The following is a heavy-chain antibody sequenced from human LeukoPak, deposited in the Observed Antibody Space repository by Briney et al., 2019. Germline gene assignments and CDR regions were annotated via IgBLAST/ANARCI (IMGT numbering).Heavy chain of an antibody. V-gene: IGHV3-23*01. Sequence: GGSLRLSCAASGFTLSSYGMSWVRQAPGKGLEWVSAISGSGGSTYYADSVKGRFTISRDNAKNSLYLQMNSLRAEDTAVYYCAELGITMIGGVWGKGTTVTISS. J-gene: IGHJ6*04. CDR2: ISGSGGST. D-gene: IGHD3-10*02. CDR1: GFTLSSYG. CDR3: AELGITMIGGV.